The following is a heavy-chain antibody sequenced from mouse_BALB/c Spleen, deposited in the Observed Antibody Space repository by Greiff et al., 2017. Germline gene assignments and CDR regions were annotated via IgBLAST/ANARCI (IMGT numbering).Heavy chain of an antibody. CDR1: GFTFSSYA. Sequence: EVQVVESGGGLVKPGGSLKLSCAASGFTFSSYAMSWVRQTPEKRLEWVASISSGGSTYYPDSVKGRFTISRDNARNILYLQMSSLRSEDTAMYYCARGYYGNYSWFAYWGQGTLVTVSA. CDR3: ARGYYGNYSWFAY. V-gene: IGHV5-6-5*01. J-gene: IGHJ3*01. CDR2: ISSGGST. D-gene: IGHD2-1*01.